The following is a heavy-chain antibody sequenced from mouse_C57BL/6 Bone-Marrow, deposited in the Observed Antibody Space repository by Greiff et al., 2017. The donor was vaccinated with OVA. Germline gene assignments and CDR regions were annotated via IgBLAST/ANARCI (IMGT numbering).Heavy chain of an antibody. D-gene: IGHD2-1*01. J-gene: IGHJ3*01. CDR1: GYTFTSYT. Sequence: VQLQQSGAELARPGASVKMSCKASGYTFTSYTMHWVKQRPGQGLKWIGYINPSSGYTKYNQKFKDKATLTADKSSSTAYMQLSSLTSEDSAVYYCAREDGNWFAYWGQGTLVTVSA. CDR2: INPSSGYT. V-gene: IGHV1-4*01. CDR3: AREDGNWFAY.